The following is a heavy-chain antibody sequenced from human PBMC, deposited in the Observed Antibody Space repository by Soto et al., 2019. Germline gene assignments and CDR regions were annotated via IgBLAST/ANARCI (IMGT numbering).Heavy chain of an antibody. V-gene: IGHV3-30-3*01. D-gene: IGHD6-19*01. CDR2: ISYDGSNK. CDR3: ARGIAVAGVKPFDY. Sequence: GGSLRLSCAASGFTFSSYAMHWVRQAPGKGLEWVAVISYDGSNKYYADSVKGRFTISRDNSKNTLYLQMNSLRAEDTAVYYCARGIAVAGVKPFDYWGQGTLVTVSS. CDR1: GFTFSSYA. J-gene: IGHJ4*02.